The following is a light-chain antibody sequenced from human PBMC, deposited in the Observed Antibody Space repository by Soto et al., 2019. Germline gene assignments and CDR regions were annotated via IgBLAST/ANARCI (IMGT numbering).Light chain of an antibody. CDR2: GAS. CDR1: QSISSNF. J-gene: IGKJ5*01. V-gene: IGKV3-11*01. CDR3: QHRSKWPPT. Sequence: EIVLTQSPGTLSLSPVEGATLSCRASQSISSNFLAWYQQKHGQAPRLLIYGASNRATGIPARFSGSGSGTDFTLTISSLEPEDFAVYYCQHRSKWPPTFGQGTRLEI.